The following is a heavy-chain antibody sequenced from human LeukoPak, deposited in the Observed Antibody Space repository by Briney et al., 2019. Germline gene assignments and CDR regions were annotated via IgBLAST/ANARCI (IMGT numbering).Heavy chain of an antibody. J-gene: IGHJ4*02. Sequence: SETLSLTCTVSGGSLSTYYWSWIRQPPGKGLDYVGYIYYTGNTNYNPSLKSRVTISVDTSKNQFSLNLSSVTAADTAVYYCARDYDILTGKTLLEYWGQGTLVTVSS. CDR2: IYYTGNT. V-gene: IGHV4-59*12. CDR1: GGSLSTYY. D-gene: IGHD3-9*01. CDR3: ARDYDILTGKTLLEY.